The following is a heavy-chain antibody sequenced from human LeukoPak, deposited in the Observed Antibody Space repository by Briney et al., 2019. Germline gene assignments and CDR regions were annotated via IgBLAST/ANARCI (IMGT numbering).Heavy chain of an antibody. D-gene: IGHD3-10*01. CDR1: GFTFSSYD. CDR2: IGTAGDT. Sequence: GGSLRLSCAASGFTFSSYDMHWVRQATGKGLEWVSAIGTAGDTYYPGSVKGRFTISRENAKNSLYLQMNSLRAEDTAVYYCARDKVQHYYGSGSYYDWGQGTLVTVSS. CDR3: ARDKVQHYYGSGSYYD. V-gene: IGHV3-13*01. J-gene: IGHJ4*02.